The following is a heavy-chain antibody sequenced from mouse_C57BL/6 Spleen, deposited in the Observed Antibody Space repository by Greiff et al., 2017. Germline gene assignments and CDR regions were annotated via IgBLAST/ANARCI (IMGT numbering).Heavy chain of an antibody. CDR2: ISDGGSYT. CDR3: ARGDDGYSYYFDY. CDR1: GFTFSSYA. V-gene: IGHV5-4*01. J-gene: IGHJ2*01. Sequence: EVQLQQSGGGLVKPGGSLKLSCAASGFTFSSYAMSWVRQTPEKRLEWVATISDGGSYTYYPDNVKGRFTISRDNAKNNLYLQMSHLKSEDTAMYYCARGDDGYSYYFDYWGQGTTLTVSS. D-gene: IGHD2-3*01.